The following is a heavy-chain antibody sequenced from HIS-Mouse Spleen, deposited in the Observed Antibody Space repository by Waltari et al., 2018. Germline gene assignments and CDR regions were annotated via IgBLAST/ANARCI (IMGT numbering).Heavy chain of an antibody. V-gene: IGHV3-48*01. D-gene: IGHD6-13*01. CDR3: ARDGDSSWYDY. CDR2: ISSSSSTI. J-gene: IGHJ4*02. Sequence: EVQLVESGGGLVQPGGSRRLSCAASGFTVSSYSLYWVRQAPGKGLEWVSYISSSSSTIYYADSVKGRFTISRDNAKNSLYLQMNSLRAEDTAVYYCARDGDSSWYDYWGQGTLVTVSS. CDR1: GFTVSSYS.